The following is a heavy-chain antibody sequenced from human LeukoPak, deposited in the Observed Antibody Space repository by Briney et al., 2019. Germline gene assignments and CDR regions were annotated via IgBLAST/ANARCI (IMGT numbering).Heavy chain of an antibody. D-gene: IGHD3-10*01. V-gene: IGHV5-51*01. CDR2: IYPGDSDI. Sequence: KSGESLKISCKGSGYSFTSYWIGWVRQMPGKGLEWMGIIYPGDSDIRYSPSFQGQVTISADKSISTAYLQWSSLKASDTAMYYCARHGDSWLSYYGMDVWGQGTTVTVSS. CDR3: ARHGDSWLSYYGMDV. J-gene: IGHJ6*02. CDR1: GYSFTSYW.